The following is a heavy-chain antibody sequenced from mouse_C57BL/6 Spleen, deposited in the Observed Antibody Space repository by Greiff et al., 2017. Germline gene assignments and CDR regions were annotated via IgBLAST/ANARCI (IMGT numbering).Heavy chain of an antibody. J-gene: IGHJ4*01. CDR3: ARSLYSNYVGHDAMDY. CDR2: IDPNSGGT. Sequence: QVQLQQPGAELVKPGASVKLSCKASGYTFTSYWMHWVKQRPGRGLEWIGRIDPNSGGTKYNEKFKSKATLTVDKPSSTAYMQLSSLTSEDSAVYYCARSLYSNYVGHDAMDYWGQGTSVTVSS. V-gene: IGHV1-72*01. CDR1: GYTFTSYW. D-gene: IGHD2-5*01.